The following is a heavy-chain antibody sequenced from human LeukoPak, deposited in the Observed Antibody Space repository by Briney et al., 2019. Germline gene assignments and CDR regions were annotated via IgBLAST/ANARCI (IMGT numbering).Heavy chain of an antibody. CDR2: ISGSGGST. CDR3: AKDRVFVVVVAAEINDAFDI. Sequence: GGSLRLSCAASGFTFSSYAMSWVRQAPGKGLEWVSAISGSGGSTYYADSVKGRFTISRDNSKNTLYLQMNSLRAEDTAVYYCAKDRVFVVVVAAEINDAFDIWAKGQWSPSPQ. CDR1: GFTFSSYA. J-gene: IGHJ3*02. D-gene: IGHD2-15*01. V-gene: IGHV3-23*01.